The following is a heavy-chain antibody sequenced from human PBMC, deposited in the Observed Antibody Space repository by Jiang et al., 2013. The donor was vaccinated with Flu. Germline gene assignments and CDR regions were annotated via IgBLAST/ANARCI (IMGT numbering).Heavy chain of an antibody. CDR2: INAGNGNV. CDR1: GYTFTRNS. V-gene: IGHV1-3*01. J-gene: IGHJ4*02. D-gene: IGHD1-1*01. CDR3: ATGDNNYYYFNY. Sequence: GASVKLSCKASGYTFTRNSLHWLRQAPGQRLEWMGWINAGNGNVEFSEKFQDRVSITRGTSANTVYLELSGLGSEDTAVYYCATGDNNYYYFNYWGQGTLVAVSS.